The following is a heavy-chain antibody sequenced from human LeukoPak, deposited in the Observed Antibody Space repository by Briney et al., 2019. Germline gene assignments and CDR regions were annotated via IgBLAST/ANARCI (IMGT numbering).Heavy chain of an antibody. Sequence: SVKVSCKASGFTFTSSAMQWVRQARGQRLEWIGWIVVGSGNTNYAQKFQERVTITRDMSTSTAYMELSSLRSEDTAVYYCAALPTTVARPDNWFDPWGQGTLVTVSS. J-gene: IGHJ5*02. CDR3: AALPTTVARPDNWFDP. CDR2: IVVGSGNT. CDR1: GFTFTSSA. V-gene: IGHV1-58*02. D-gene: IGHD4-23*01.